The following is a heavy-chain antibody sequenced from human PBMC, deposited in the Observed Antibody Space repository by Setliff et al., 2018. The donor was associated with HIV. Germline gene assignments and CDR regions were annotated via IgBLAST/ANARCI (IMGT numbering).Heavy chain of an antibody. V-gene: IGHV4-31*03. J-gene: IGHJ4*02. D-gene: IGHD2-2*01. Sequence: SETLSLTCTVSGGSVRGDDYYWTWIRQHPGKGLEWIGYVFHTGTTYYNPSLKSRLTLSVDTSKNQFSLKLSSVTAADTAVYYCARTRGYCSGTNCYALRGPDYWGQG. CDR1: GGSVRGDDYY. CDR3: ARTRGYCSGTNCYALRGPDY. CDR2: VFHTGTT.